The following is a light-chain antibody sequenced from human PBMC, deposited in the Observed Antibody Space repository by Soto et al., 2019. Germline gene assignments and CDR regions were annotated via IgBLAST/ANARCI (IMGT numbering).Light chain of an antibody. CDR2: GAS. J-gene: IGKJ1*01. V-gene: IGKV3-20*01. CDR1: QSVSSSY. CDR3: QQXGSSLRT. Sequence: EIVLTQSPGTLSLSPGERATLSCRASQSVSSSYLAWYQQKPGQAPRLLIYGASSRATGIPDRFSGSGSGTDFTLTISRLEPEDFAVXXXQQXGSSLRTFGQGTKVEIK.